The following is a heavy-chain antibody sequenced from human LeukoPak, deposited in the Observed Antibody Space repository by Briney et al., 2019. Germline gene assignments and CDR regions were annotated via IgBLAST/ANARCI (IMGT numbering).Heavy chain of an antibody. D-gene: IGHD3-10*01. Sequence: GGSLRLSCAASGFTFSSYAMSWVRQAPGKGLEWVSAISGSGGSTYYADSVKGRFTISRDNAKNSLYLQMNSLRAEDTAVYYCAAPWFGEFPRHYYYYGMDVWGQGTTVTVSS. V-gene: IGHV3-23*01. CDR2: ISGSGGST. CDR1: GFTFSSYA. CDR3: AAPWFGEFPRHYYYYGMDV. J-gene: IGHJ6*02.